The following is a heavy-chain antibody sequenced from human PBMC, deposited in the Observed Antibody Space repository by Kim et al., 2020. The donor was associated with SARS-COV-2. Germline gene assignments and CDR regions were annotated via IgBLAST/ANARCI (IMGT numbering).Heavy chain of an antibody. CDR1: GFNFGIYW. J-gene: IGHJ4*02. V-gene: IGHV3-7*01. CDR2: IKADGSEK. Sequence: GGSLRLSCAASGFNFGIYWMSWGRQSPGKGLEWVANIKADGSEKNFVDSVKGRYTISRDNAKKSLFLQMNSMRVEDTAVYYCVSTKTFDYWGQGNRVIFS. CDR3: VSTKTFDY.